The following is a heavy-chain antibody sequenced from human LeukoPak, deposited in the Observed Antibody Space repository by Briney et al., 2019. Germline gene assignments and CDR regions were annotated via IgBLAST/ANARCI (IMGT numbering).Heavy chain of an antibody. J-gene: IGHJ5*02. CDR3: ARTFGELLYSWFDP. Sequence: ASVKVSCKASGYTFTSYGISWVRQAPGQGLEWMGGIIPIFGTANYAQKFQGRVTITADESTSTAYMELSSLRSEDTAVYYCARTFGELLYSWFDPWGQGTLVTVSS. V-gene: IGHV1-69*13. CDR2: IIPIFGTA. D-gene: IGHD3-10*01. CDR1: GYTFTSYG.